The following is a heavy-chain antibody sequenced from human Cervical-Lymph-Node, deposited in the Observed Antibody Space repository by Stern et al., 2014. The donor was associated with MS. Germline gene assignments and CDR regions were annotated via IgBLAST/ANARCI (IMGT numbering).Heavy chain of an antibody. D-gene: IGHD2-2*02. CDR2: ISPVDSET. J-gene: IGHJ4*02. CDR3: ARQGCATTSCHTIDS. CDR1: GYSFTNSW. V-gene: IGHV5-51*01. Sequence: VQLVESGAEVKKPGQSLKISCKGSGYSFTNSWIGWVRQMPGKGLELMGIISPVDSETRYSPSFQGQVPISGDKSINTAYVQWTSLEASDTAMYYCARQGCATTSCHTIDSWGQGTLITVSS.